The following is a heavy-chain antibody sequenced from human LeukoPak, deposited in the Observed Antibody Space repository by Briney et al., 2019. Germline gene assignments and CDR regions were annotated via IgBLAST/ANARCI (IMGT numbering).Heavy chain of an antibody. J-gene: IGHJ5*02. CDR1: GGSISSSSYY. D-gene: IGHD3-10*01. CDR3: ARRDGASSRGYNWFDP. Sequence: SETLSLTCTVSGGSISSSSYYWGWIRQPPGKGLEWIGSIYYSGSTYYNPSLKSRVTISVDTSKNQFSLKLSSVTAADTAVYYCARRDGASSRGYNWFDPWGQGTLVTVSS. V-gene: IGHV4-39*01. CDR2: IYYSGST.